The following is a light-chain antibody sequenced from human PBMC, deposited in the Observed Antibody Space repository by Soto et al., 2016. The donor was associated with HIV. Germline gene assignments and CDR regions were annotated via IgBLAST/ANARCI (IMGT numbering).Light chain of an antibody. CDR1: NIGSKS. CDR2: DDS. Sequence: SYELTQPPSVSVAPGKTAGITCGGENIGSKSVHWYQQKPGQAPVLVVYDDSDRPSGIPERFSGSNSGNTATLTISRVEAGDEADYYCQVWDNTSDHYVFGTGTKVTVL. V-gene: IGLV3-21*03. J-gene: IGLJ1*01. CDR3: QVWDNTSDHYV.